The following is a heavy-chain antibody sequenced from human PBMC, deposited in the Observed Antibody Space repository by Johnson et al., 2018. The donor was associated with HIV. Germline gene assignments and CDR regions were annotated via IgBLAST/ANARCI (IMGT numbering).Heavy chain of an antibody. CDR1: GFTFSSYG. Sequence: VQLVESGGGVVKPGGSLRLSCAASGFTFSSYGMHWVRQAPGKGQEWVAAISYVETNKYYADSVKGRFTISRDNSKNTLYLHMTSLRADDTAVYYCAREKTTGWYDDAFDIWGQGTVVTVSS. D-gene: IGHD6-19*01. CDR3: AREKTTGWYDDAFDI. CDR2: ISYVETNK. V-gene: IGHV3-30*19. J-gene: IGHJ3*02.